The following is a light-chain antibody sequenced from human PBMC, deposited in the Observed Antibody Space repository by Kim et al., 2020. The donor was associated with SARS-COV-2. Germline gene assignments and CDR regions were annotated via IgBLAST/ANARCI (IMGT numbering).Light chain of an antibody. J-gene: IGKJ2*01. CDR2: DAS. CDR3: QQSHGFPYT. Sequence: DIQMTQSPSSLSASVGDRVTITCRASQSVSSSLNWYQQKPGKAPKLLIFDASTLQSGVPSRFSGSGSGTDFTLTINSLQPDDFATYYCQQSHGFPYTFGQGTKLEI. V-gene: IGKV1-39*01. CDR1: QSVSSS.